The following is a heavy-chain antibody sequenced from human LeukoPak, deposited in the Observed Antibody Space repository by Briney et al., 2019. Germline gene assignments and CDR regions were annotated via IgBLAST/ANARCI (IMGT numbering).Heavy chain of an antibody. CDR3: ARAIRADRRGSWFDP. CDR2: MNPNSGNT. V-gene: IGHV1-8*03. CDR1: GYPFTSYD. D-gene: IGHD6-6*01. J-gene: IGHJ5*02. Sequence: RASVKVSCKASGYPFTSYDINWVRQATGQGLEWMGWMNPNSGNTGYAQKFQGRVTFSRNTSITTAYMELSSLRSEDTAVYYCARAIRADRRGSWFDPWGQGTLVTVSS.